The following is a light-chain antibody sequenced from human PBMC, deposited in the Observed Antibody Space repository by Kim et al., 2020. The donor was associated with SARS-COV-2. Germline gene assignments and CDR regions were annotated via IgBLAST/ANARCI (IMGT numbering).Light chain of an antibody. CDR2: GAS. J-gene: IGKJ4*01. CDR1: QSVSYSY. CDR3: QQYGMSPPLI. V-gene: IGKV3-20*01. Sequence: PGERAILSCRASQSVSYSYLAWYQQKPGQAPRRLIYGASSRASGIPDRFSGSGSGTDFTLTITRLEPEDFAVYYCQQYGMSPPLIFGGGTKVDIK.